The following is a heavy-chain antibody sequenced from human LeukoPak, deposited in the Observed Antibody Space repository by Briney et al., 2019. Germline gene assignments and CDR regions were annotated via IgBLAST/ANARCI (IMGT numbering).Heavy chain of an antibody. V-gene: IGHV4-59*01. CDR3: ARVTYDFWSGYGNYYFDY. CDR1: GGSISSYY. J-gene: IGHJ4*02. CDR2: IYYSGST. Sequence: PSETLSLTCTVSGGSISSYYWSWIRQPPGKGLGWIGYIYYSGSTNYNPSLKSRVTISVDTSKNQFSLKLSSVTAADTAVYYCARVTYDFWSGYGNYYFDYWGQGTLVTVSS. D-gene: IGHD3-3*01.